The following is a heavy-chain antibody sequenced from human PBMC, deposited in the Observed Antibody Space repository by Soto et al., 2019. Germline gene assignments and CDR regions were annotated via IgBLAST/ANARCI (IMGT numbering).Heavy chain of an antibody. D-gene: IGHD3-16*01. Sequence: QVQLVQSGAEVKKPGASVKVSCKASGYTFTNFGISWVRQAPGQGLEWMGWISAYNGNTNYAQNFQGRVTMTTDTSKSTAYRQLRSLTADDTAVYYGARGGTPIDYWGQGTLVTVSS. CDR2: ISAYNGNT. J-gene: IGHJ4*02. V-gene: IGHV1-18*01. CDR1: GYTFTNFG. CDR3: ARGGTPIDY.